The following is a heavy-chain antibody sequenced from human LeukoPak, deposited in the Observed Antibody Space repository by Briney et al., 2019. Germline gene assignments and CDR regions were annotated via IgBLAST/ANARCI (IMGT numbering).Heavy chain of an antibody. V-gene: IGHV3-33*01. CDR3: ARDFCSGGSCYPDAFDI. CDR2: IWYDGTNT. CDR1: GFPFSSHG. D-gene: IGHD2-15*01. Sequence: GGPLRLSLAASGFPFSSHGMHWLRQAPGKGLEWVAVIWYDGTNTYYADSVKGRFTISRDNSKNTLYLQMNSLIAEDTAVYYCARDFCSGGSCYPDAFDIWGQGTMVTVSS. J-gene: IGHJ3*02.